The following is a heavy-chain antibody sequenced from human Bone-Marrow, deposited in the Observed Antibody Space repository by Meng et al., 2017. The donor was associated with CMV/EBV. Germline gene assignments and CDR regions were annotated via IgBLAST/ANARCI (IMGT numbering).Heavy chain of an antibody. Sequence: ASVKVSCKASGYIFTTYYMHWVRQAPGQGLEWMGIINPSAGSTRYAPNFQGRVSMTSDTSTSTAYLELSSLISEDTAVYYCARPRYCSGTSCEDTFDIWGRGTMVTVSS. CDR2: INPSAGST. CDR1: GYIFTTYY. D-gene: IGHD2-2*01. J-gene: IGHJ3*02. V-gene: IGHV1-46*01. CDR3: ARPRYCSGTSCEDTFDI.